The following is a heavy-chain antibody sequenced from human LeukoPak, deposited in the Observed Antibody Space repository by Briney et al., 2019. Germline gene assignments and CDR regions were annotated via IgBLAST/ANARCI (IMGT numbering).Heavy chain of an antibody. CDR2: IYYSGST. J-gene: IGHJ4*02. Sequence: SETLSLTCTVSGGSISSYYWSWIRQPPGKGLEWIGYIYYSGSTNYNPSLKSRVTISVDTSKNQFSPKLSSVTAADTAVYYCARGGRRDGYNRWGQGTLVTVSS. CDR3: ARGGRRDGYNR. CDR1: GGSISSYY. V-gene: IGHV4-59*01. D-gene: IGHD5-24*01.